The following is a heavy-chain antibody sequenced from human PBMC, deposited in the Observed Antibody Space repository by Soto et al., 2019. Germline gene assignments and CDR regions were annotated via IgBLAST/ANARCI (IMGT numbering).Heavy chain of an antibody. CDR3: ARDGYYYGSGMAFDYYYGMDV. J-gene: IGHJ6*02. CDR2: IYYIGST. V-gene: IGHV4-30-4*01. CDR1: GGSISSGDYY. D-gene: IGHD3-10*01. Sequence: SETLSLTCTVSGGSISSGDYYWSWIRQPPGKGLEWIGYIYYIGSTYYNPSLKSRVNISVDTSKNQFSLKLSSVTAADTAVYYCARDGYYYGSGMAFDYYYGMDVWGQGTTVTVTS.